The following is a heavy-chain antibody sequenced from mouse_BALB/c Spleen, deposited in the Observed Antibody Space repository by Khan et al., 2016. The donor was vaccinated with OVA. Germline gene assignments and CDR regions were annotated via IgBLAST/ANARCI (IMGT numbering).Heavy chain of an antibody. Sequence: VQLQQSGGDLVKSAGSLKLSCAASGFTFSPYSMSWVRQTPDKRLEWVATISSDGDYTYYPDSVKGRFNISRDNAKNTLYLQMSSLKSEDTAIYYCATHLTGSFAYWGQGTLVTVSA. J-gene: IGHJ3*01. D-gene: IGHD4-1*01. V-gene: IGHV5-6*01. CDR2: ISSDGDYT. CDR1: GFTFSPYS. CDR3: ATHLTGSFAY.